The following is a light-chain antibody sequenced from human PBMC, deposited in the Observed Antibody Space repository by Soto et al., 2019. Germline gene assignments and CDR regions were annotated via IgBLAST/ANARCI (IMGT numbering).Light chain of an antibody. CDR2: EAS. J-gene: IGLJ1*01. CDR3: TSYTSSSTLDV. CDR1: SSDVGGYNY. Sequence: QSVLTQPASVSGSPGQSITISCTGTSSDVGGYNYVSWYQQHPGKAPKLIIYEASNRPTGVSNRFSGSKSGHTASPTISGLQSEDEADYFCTSYTSSSTLDVFGTGTKVTVL. V-gene: IGLV2-14*01.